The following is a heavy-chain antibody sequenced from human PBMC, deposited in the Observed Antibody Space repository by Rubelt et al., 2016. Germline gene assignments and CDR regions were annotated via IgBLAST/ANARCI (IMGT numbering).Heavy chain of an antibody. CDR2: INAGNGNT. CDR1: GYTFTSYA. V-gene: IGHV1-3*01. CDR3: ARDRKYYYGSGSYYLDY. J-gene: IGHJ4*02. Sequence: QVQLVQSGAEVKKPGASVKVSCKASGYTFTSYAMHWVRQAPGQRLEWMGWINAGNGNTKYSQKFQGRVPITRDTSAITAYMELSSLRAEDTAVYYCARDRKYYYGSGSYYLDYWGQGTLVTVSS. D-gene: IGHD3-10*01.